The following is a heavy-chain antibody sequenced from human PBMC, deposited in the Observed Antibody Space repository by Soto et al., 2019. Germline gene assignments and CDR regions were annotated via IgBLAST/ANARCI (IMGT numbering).Heavy chain of an antibody. CDR2: IYHTGIT. CDR1: GASISSTNW. J-gene: IGHJ4*02. D-gene: IGHD2-15*01. V-gene: IGHV4-4*02. CDR3: ASLPPPSVVVVLPIHT. Sequence: QVQLQESGPRLVKPSGTLSLTCAVSGASISSTNWWPWVRQPPGEGLKWIGEIYHTGITKYNPSRKTRVTISLSKSNNHYSLNLSSVTAADTAVYYCASLPPPSVVVVLPIHTWRQGTLVTVSS.